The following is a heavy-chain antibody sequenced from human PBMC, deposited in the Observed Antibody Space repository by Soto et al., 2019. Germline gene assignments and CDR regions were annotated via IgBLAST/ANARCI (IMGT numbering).Heavy chain of an antibody. CDR3: ARGAGWSSGWSQGFDY. V-gene: IGHV1-3*01. D-gene: IGHD6-19*01. CDR2: INAGNGNT. J-gene: IGHJ4*02. CDR1: GYTFTSYA. Sequence: QVQLVQSGAEVKKPGASVKVSCKASGYTFTSYAMHWVRQAPGQRLEWMGWINAGNGNTKYSQKFQGRVTITRDTSASTAYMELSSLRSEGTAVYYCARGAGWSSGWSQGFDYWGQGTLVNVSS.